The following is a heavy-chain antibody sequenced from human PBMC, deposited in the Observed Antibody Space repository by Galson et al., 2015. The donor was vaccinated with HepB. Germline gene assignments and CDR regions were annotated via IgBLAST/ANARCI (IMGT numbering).Heavy chain of an antibody. D-gene: IGHD3-10*01. J-gene: IGHJ3*02. CDR2: ISSSSSTI. CDR1: GFTFSSYS. V-gene: IGHV3-48*01. Sequence: SLRLSCAASGFTFSSYSMNWVRQAPGKGLEWVSYISSSSSTIYYADSVKGRFTISRDNAKNSLYLQMNSLRAEDTAVYYCARDWRYYGSGTPGDAFDIWGQGTMVTVSS. CDR3: ARDWRYYGSGTPGDAFDI.